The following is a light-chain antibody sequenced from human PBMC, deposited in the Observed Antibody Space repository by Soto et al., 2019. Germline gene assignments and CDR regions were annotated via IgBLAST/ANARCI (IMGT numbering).Light chain of an antibody. J-gene: IGKJ4*01. CDR2: GAS. Sequence: EFVLTQSPGTLSLSPGERATLSCRASQTVRNNYLAWYQQKPGQAPRLLIYGASIRATGIPARFSGSGSGTDFTLTISRLEPEDFAVYYCQQFSSYPLTFGGGTKVDIK. CDR1: QTVRNNY. CDR3: QQFSSYPLT. V-gene: IGKV3-20*01.